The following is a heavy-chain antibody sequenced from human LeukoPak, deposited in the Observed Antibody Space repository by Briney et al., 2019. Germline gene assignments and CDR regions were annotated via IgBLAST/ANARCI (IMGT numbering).Heavy chain of an antibody. D-gene: IGHD1-26*01. J-gene: IGHJ3*02. CDR3: ARRGVVGATRSHAFDI. CDR1: GGSFSGYY. Sequence: SETLSLTCAVYGGSFSGYYWSWIRQPPGKGLEWIGEINHSGSTNYNPSLKSRVTISVDTSKNQFSLKLSSVTAADTAVYYCARRGVVGATRSHAFDIWGQGTMVTVSS. CDR2: INHSGST. V-gene: IGHV4-34*01.